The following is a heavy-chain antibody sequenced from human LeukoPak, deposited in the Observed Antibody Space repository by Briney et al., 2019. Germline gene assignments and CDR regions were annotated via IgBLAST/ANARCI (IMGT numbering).Heavy chain of an antibody. J-gene: IGHJ6*03. CDR1: GFTFSSDW. Sequence: GGSLRLSCAASGFTFSSDWMHWVRQALGKGLEWVSRVNSDGTGTTYADSVEGRFTISRDNAKNTVYLQMHSLRAEDTALYYCIRTLIVATSPYMDVWGKGTTVTVSS. D-gene: IGHD5-12*01. CDR2: VNSDGTGT. CDR3: IRTLIVATSPYMDV. V-gene: IGHV3-74*01.